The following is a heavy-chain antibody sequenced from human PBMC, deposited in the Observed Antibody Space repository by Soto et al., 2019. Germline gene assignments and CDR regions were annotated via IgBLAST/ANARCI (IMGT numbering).Heavy chain of an antibody. Sequence: LGTLSLTCSVAGGSISSYYWSWIRQPPGKGLEWIGYIYYSGSTYYNPSLKSRVTISLDTSKNQFSLKLSSVTAADTAVYYCARLLDSPALGFDPWRQGTLVIVSS. CDR3: ARLLDSPALGFDP. CDR1: GGSISSYY. CDR2: IYYSGST. D-gene: IGHD3-22*01. V-gene: IGHV4-59*01. J-gene: IGHJ5*02.